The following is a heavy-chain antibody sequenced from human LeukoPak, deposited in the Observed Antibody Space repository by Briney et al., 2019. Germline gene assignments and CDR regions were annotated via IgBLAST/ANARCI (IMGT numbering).Heavy chain of an antibody. CDR1: GFTFSGYW. J-gene: IGHJ5*02. CDR2: IKSEGSMT. Sequence: PGGSLRLSCVASGFTFSGYWMHWVRQPPGKGLVWVSRIKSEGSMTNYADSVKGRFTISRDNAKNTLYLQMNSLRAEDTAVYYCASQVVGAAFDPWGQGTLVTVSS. CDR3: ASQVVGAAFDP. V-gene: IGHV3-74*01. D-gene: IGHD2-15*01.